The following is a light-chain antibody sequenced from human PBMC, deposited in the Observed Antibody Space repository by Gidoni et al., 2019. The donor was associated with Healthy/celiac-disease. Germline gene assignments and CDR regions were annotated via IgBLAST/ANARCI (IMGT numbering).Light chain of an antibody. CDR2: AAS. CDR3: QQSCNTPPIT. CDR1: QRISSY. J-gene: IGKJ5*01. V-gene: IGKV1-39*01. Sequence: DIQMTQSPSSLSASVGDRVTIICRASQRISSYLNWYQQKPGKAPKLLIYAASSLQSGVPSRFSGSGAGTDFTLTISSLQPEDFATYYCQQSCNTPPITFGQGTRLEIK.